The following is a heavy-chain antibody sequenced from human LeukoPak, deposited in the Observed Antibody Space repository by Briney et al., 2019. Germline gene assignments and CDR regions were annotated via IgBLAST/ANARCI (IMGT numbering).Heavy chain of an antibody. CDR3: AREPFEVGFDY. D-gene: IGHD3-3*01. Sequence: GASVKVSCKASGGTFSSYAISWVRQAPGQGLEWMGWINPNSGGTNYAQKFQGRVTMTRDTSISTAYMELSRLRSDDTAVYYCAREPFEVGFDYWGQGTLVTVSS. V-gene: IGHV1-2*02. CDR2: INPNSGGT. J-gene: IGHJ4*02. CDR1: GGTFSSYA.